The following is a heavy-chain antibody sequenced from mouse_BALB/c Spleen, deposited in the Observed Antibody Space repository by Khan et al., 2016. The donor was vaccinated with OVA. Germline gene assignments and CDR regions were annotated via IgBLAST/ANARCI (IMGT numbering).Heavy chain of an antibody. CDR2: IWGDGST. V-gene: IGHV2-3*01. J-gene: IGHJ2*01. Sequence: VQLKQSGPGLVAPSQSLSITCTVSGFSLTTYGVSWIRQPPGKGLEWLGVIWGDGSTNYHSALIYRLIISKDNSTSQVFLELNSLQADDTASYCCGKLMIDTFDYWGQGTTLTVSS. CDR1: GFSLTTYG. D-gene: IGHD2-3*01. CDR3: GKLMIDTFDY.